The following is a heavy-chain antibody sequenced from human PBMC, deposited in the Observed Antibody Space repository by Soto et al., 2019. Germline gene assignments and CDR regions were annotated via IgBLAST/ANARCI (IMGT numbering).Heavy chain of an antibody. V-gene: IGHV3-23*01. CDR3: ARDAAIAVAGLDY. J-gene: IGHJ4*02. CDR2: ISGNGSSE. CDR1: GFTFSSYA. D-gene: IGHD6-19*01. Sequence: GGSLRLSCAASGFTFSSYAMSWVRKAPGKGLEWVAAISGNGSSEYYADSVKGRFTISRDKSKNTVYLQMNSLRAEDTAVYYCARDAAIAVAGLDYWGQGTLVTVSS.